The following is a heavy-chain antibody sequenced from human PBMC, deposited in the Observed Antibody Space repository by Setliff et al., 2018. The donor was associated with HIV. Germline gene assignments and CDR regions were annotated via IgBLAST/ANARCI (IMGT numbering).Heavy chain of an antibody. V-gene: IGHV1-2*04. Sequence: ASVKVSCKASGYTFTGYYMHWVRQAPGQGLEWMGWINPNNGGTNYAQKFQGWITMTRDTSISTAYMELSRLRSDDTAVYYCARKRGAATGTDYFDYWGQGTLVTVSS. J-gene: IGHJ4*02. CDR2: INPNNGGT. CDR3: ARKRGAATGTDYFDY. CDR1: GYTFTGYY. D-gene: IGHD6-13*01.